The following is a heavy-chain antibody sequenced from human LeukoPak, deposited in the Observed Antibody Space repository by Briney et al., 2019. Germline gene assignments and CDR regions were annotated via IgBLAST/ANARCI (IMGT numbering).Heavy chain of an antibody. CDR2: MNPSSGNT. CDR3: AVMVRGVHQAFDY. Sequence: ASVKVSCKASGYTFTSYDINWVRQATGQGLEWMGWMNPSSGNTGYAQKFQGRVTMTRNTSISTAFMELSSLRSEDTAVYYCAVMVRGVHQAFDYWGQGTLVTVSS. J-gene: IGHJ4*02. D-gene: IGHD3-10*01. CDR1: GYTFTSYD. V-gene: IGHV1-8*01.